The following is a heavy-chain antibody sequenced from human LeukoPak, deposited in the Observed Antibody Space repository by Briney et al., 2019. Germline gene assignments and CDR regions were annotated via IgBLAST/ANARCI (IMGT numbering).Heavy chain of an antibody. CDR2: IIPILGIA. CDR1: GGTFSSYT. Sequence: SVKVSCKASGGTFSSYTISWVRQAPGQGLEWMGRIIPILGIANYAQKFQGRVTITADKSTSTAYMELSSLRSEDTAVHYCAREGLVIRAAFDVWGQGTMVTVSS. CDR3: AREGLVIRAAFDV. V-gene: IGHV1-69*04. D-gene: IGHD2/OR15-2a*01. J-gene: IGHJ3*01.